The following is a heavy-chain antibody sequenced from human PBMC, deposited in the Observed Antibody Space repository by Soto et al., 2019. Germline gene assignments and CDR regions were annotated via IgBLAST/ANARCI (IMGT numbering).Heavy chain of an antibody. CDR2: ISYYGRCA. Sequence: QVQLVESGGGVIQPGGSLRLSCAASGFPFSRHPMHWVRQAPGKGLEWLAVISYYGRCAYYSDSVEGRFTISRDNSKYTVYLEKDNLRGEDTAVYYCAKDLGQWTTTEYYFDYWGQGARVTVSS. V-gene: IGHV3-30*18. CDR1: GFPFSRHP. J-gene: IGHJ4*02. CDR3: AKDLGQWTTTEYYFDY. D-gene: IGHD4-17*01.